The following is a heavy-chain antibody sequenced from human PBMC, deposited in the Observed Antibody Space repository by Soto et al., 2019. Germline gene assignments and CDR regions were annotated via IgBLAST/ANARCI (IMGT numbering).Heavy chain of an antibody. CDR2: ISYDGSNK. CDR3: AKGGKANDFWSGYLHIDY. Sequence: GGSLRLSCAASGFTFSSYGMHWVRQAPGKGLEWVAVISYDGSNKYYADSVKGRFTIPRDNSKNTLYLQMNSLRAEDTAVYYCAKGGKANDFWSGYLHIDYWGQGTLVTVSS. D-gene: IGHD3-3*01. J-gene: IGHJ4*02. V-gene: IGHV3-30*18. CDR1: GFTFSSYG.